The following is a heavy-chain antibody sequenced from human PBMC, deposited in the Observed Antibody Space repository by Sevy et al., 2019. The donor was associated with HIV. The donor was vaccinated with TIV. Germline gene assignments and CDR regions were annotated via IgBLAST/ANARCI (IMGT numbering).Heavy chain of an antibody. D-gene: IGHD3-22*01. Sequence: GGSLRLSCAASGFTFSIYTMNWVRQAPGKGLEWVSSISSSSTYIYYADSVRGRFTISRDNAKNSLYLQMHSLRAKDTAVYYCASGSLDSTGYPFDYWGQGTLVTVSS. J-gene: IGHJ4*02. CDR2: ISSSSTYI. V-gene: IGHV3-21*01. CDR3: ASGSLDSTGYPFDY. CDR1: GFTFSIYT.